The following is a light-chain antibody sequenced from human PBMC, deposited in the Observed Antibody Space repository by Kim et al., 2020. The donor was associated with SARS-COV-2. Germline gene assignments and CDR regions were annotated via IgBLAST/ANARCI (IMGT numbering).Light chain of an antibody. CDR2: GAS. CDR1: QSVGSN. V-gene: IGKV3-15*01. J-gene: IGKJ1*01. Sequence: EIIMTPSPAPLSVSPGERATLSCRASQSVGSNLACYQQKPGQGPRLLIYGASARATSIPDRFSGSGSGTEFLLTISSLQSEDFAVYYCQQYTNSPPWTFGEATKVDIK. CDR3: QQYTNSPPWT.